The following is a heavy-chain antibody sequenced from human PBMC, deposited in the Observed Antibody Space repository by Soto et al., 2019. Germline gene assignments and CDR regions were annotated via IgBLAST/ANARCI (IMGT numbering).Heavy chain of an antibody. V-gene: IGHV4-59*01. J-gene: IGHJ6*02. Sequence: KPSETLSLTCTVSGGSISSYYWSWIRQPPGKGLEWIGYIYYSGSTNYNPSLKSRVTISVDTSKNQFFLKLTSVTAADTAVYHCARGGYSYGRDYGMDVWGQGTTVTVSS. D-gene: IGHD5-18*01. CDR3: ARGGYSYGRDYGMDV. CDR2: IYYSGST. CDR1: GGSISSYY.